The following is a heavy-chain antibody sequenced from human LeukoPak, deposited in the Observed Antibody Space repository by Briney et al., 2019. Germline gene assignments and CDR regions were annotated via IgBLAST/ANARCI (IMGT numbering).Heavy chain of an antibody. Sequence: LSLTCTVSGGSISSYYWSWIRQPPGKGLVWVSRISSDGSTTSYADSVKGRFTISRDNAKNTLYLQMNSLRAEDTAVYYCARRDYFDPWGQGTLVTVSS. J-gene: IGHJ5*02. D-gene: IGHD4-11*01. CDR3: ARRDYFDP. V-gene: IGHV3-74*01. CDR1: GGSISSYY. CDR2: ISSDGSTT.